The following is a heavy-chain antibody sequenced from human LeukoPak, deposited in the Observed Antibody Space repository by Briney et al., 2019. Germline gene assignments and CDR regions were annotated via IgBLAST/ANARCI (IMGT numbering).Heavy chain of an antibody. CDR1: GYTFTSYG. J-gene: IGHJ4*02. CDR3: AARSIVGANFDY. Sequence: ASVKVSCKASGYTFTSYGISWVRQAPGQGLEWMGWIRAYNGNTNYAQKLQGRVTMTTDKSTSTAYMELRSLRSDDTAVYYCAARSIVGANFDYWGQGTLVTVSS. V-gene: IGHV1-18*01. CDR2: IRAYNGNT. D-gene: IGHD1-26*01.